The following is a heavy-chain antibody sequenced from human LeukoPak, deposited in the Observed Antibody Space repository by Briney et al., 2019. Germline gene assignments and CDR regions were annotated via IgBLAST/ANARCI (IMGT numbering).Heavy chain of an antibody. CDR1: GFTFSNYA. J-gene: IGHJ4*02. V-gene: IGHV3-48*03. Sequence: PGGSLRLSXAASGFTFSNYAMNWVRQAPGKGLEWISYVNSGGSTIYYEDSEKGRFTISRDNAKNSLSLQMNRLRAEDTAVYYCASRGLTEFHYFDFWGPGTLVTVSS. CDR3: ASRGLTEFHYFDF. CDR2: VNSGGSTI. D-gene: IGHD3-10*01.